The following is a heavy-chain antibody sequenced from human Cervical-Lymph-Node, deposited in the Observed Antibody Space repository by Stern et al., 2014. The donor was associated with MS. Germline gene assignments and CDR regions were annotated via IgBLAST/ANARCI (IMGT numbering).Heavy chain of an antibody. J-gene: IGHJ4*02. CDR3: ARGGGSWGYFDY. Sequence: VQLVESGGGVVQPGRSLRLSCAASGFTFSSYGMHWVRQAPGQGLAWVAVIWYDGSNKYYADSVKGRFTISRDNSKNTLYLQMNSLRAEDTAVYYCARGGGSWGYFDYWGQGTLVTVSS. CDR1: GFTFSSYG. V-gene: IGHV3-33*01. D-gene: IGHD1-26*01. CDR2: IWYDGSNK.